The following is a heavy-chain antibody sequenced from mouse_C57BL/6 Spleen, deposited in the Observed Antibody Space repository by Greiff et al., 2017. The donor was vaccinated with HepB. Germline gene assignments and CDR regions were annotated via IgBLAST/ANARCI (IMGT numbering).Heavy chain of an antibody. CDR3: ARDGGYGSSYGFAY. D-gene: IGHD1-1*01. J-gene: IGHJ3*01. Sequence: EVQGVESGGGLVKPGGSLKLSCAASGFTFSSYAMSWVRQTPEKRLEWVATISDGGSYTYYPDNVKGRFTISRDNAKNNLYLQMSHLKSEDTAMYYCARDGGYGSSYGFAYWGQGTLVTVSA. V-gene: IGHV5-4*01. CDR1: GFTFSSYA. CDR2: ISDGGSYT.